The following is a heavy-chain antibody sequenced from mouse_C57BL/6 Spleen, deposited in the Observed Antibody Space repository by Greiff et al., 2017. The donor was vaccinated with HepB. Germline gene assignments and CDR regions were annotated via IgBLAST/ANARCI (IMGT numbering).Heavy chain of an antibody. CDR2: IDPSDSYT. CDR1: GYTFTSYW. V-gene: IGHV1-50*01. Sequence: QVQLQQPGAELVKPGASVKLSCKASGYTFTSYWMQWVKQRPGQGLEWIGEIDPSDSYTNYNQKFKGKATLTVDTSSSPAYMQLSSLTSEDSAVYYCARTLYYGSGGFAYWGQGTLVTVSA. CDR3: ARTLYYGSGGFAY. J-gene: IGHJ3*01. D-gene: IGHD1-1*01.